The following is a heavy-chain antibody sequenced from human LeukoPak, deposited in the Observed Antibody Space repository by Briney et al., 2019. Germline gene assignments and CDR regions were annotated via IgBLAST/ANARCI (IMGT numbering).Heavy chain of an antibody. J-gene: IGHJ4*02. Sequence: PGRSLRLSCAASGFTFSSYAMHWVRQAPGKGLERVAVISYDGSNKYYADSVKGRFTISRDNSKNTLYLQMNSLRAEDTAVYYCARNRPLDYWGQGTLVTVSS. CDR3: ARNRPLDY. CDR1: GFTFSSYA. V-gene: IGHV3-30*01. CDR2: ISYDGSNK. D-gene: IGHD1-14*01.